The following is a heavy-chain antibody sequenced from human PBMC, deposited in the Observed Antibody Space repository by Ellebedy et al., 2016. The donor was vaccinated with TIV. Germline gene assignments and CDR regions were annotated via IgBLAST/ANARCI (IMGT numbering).Heavy chain of an antibody. CDR3: ARVRAVAGTPMYGY. Sequence: ASVKVSXXASGYTFTSYDINWVRQATGQGLEWMGWMNPNSGNTGYAQKFQGRVTMTRNTSISTAYMELSSLRSEDTAVYYCARVRAVAGTPMYGYWGQGTLVTVSS. V-gene: IGHV1-8*01. CDR2: MNPNSGNT. CDR1: GYTFTSYD. J-gene: IGHJ4*02. D-gene: IGHD6-19*01.